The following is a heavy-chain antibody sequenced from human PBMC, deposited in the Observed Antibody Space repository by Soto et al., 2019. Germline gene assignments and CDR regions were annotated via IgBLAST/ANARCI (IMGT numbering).Heavy chain of an antibody. CDR2: IYHSGST. D-gene: IGHD6-6*01. V-gene: IGHV4-39*07. CDR1: GGSISGSTYY. J-gene: IGHJ5*02. Sequence: SETLSLTCTVSGGSISGSTYYWGWIRQPPGKGLEWIGSIYHSGSTYYNPSLNSRVTISLATSKNQFCLKLSSVTAADTAVYYCAGAQAPIAARWAGWFDPWGQGALVTVSS. CDR3: AGAQAPIAARWAGWFDP.